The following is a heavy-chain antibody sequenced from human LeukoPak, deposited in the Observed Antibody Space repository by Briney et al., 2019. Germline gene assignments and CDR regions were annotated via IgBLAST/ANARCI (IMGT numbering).Heavy chain of an antibody. CDR2: MKHDGSEK. D-gene: IGHD3-22*01. Sequence: GESLRLSCAASGFTFNRYWLSWVRQAPGKGLEWVANMKHDGSEKYYVDSVKGRFTISRDNAQNSLYLQMNSLRAEDTAIYYCARGRQTYYDNSGYPFDYWGQGTLVTVSS. J-gene: IGHJ4*02. V-gene: IGHV3-7*01. CDR1: GFTFNRYW. CDR3: ARGRQTYYDNSGYPFDY.